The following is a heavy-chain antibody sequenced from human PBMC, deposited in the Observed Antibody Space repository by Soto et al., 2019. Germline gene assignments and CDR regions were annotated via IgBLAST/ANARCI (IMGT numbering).Heavy chain of an antibody. CDR1: GGSISSYY. D-gene: IGHD3-10*01. CDR3: ARSSSVGWFDP. J-gene: IGHJ5*02. Sequence: SETPALTCTVSGGSISSYYWSWIRQPPGKGLEWIGYIYYSGSTNYNPSLKSRVTISVDTSKNQFSLKLSSVTAADTAVYYCARSSSVGWFDPWGQGTLVTVSS. CDR2: IYYSGST. V-gene: IGHV4-59*08.